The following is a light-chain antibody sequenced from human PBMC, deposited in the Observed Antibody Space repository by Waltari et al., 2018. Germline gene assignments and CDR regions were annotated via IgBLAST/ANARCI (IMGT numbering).Light chain of an antibody. Sequence: DIQMTQSPSTLSASVGDRVTITCRASQSISFWLAWYQQKPGKAPKLRIYKASSLESGVPSRVSGSGSGTEFTLTISSLQPDDFATYYCQQYNSYRTFGQGTKVEIK. CDR3: QQYNSYRT. V-gene: IGKV1-5*03. CDR1: QSISFW. CDR2: KAS. J-gene: IGKJ1*01.